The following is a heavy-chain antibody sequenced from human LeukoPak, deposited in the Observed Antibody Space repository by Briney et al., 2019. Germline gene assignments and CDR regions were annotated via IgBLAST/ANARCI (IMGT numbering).Heavy chain of an antibody. J-gene: IGHJ6*02. V-gene: IGHV3-7*03. Sequence: GGSLRLSCAASGFTFSSYGMHWVRQAPGKGLEWVASINHNGNVNYYVDSVKGRFTISRDNAKNSLYLQMSNLGAEDTAVYFCARGGGLDVWGQGATVTVSS. CDR3: ARGGGLDV. CDR2: INHNGNVN. CDR1: GFTFSSYG. D-gene: IGHD3-16*01.